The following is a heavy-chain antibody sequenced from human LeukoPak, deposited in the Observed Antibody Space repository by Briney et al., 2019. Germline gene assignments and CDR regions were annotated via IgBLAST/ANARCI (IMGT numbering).Heavy chain of an antibody. CDR3: AAIVGATNAFDI. CDR1: GYTFTGYY. Sequence: ASVKVSCKASGYTFTGYYMHWVRQAPGQGLEWMGWINPNSGGTNYAQKFQGRVTMTRDTSISTAYMELSRLRSDDTAVYYCAAIVGATNAFDIWGQGTMVTVSS. J-gene: IGHJ3*02. CDR2: INPNSGGT. V-gene: IGHV1-2*02. D-gene: IGHD1-26*01.